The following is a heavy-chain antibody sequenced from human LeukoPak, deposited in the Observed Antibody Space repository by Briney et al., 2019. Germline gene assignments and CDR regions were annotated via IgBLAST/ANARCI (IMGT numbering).Heavy chain of an antibody. D-gene: IGHD2-8*02. J-gene: IGHJ3*02. CDR3: ARTSGRRFSGGLDI. CDR1: GYTFSNYW. CDR2: IYPGDSDT. V-gene: IGHV5-51*01. Sequence: GESLKISCKGSGYTFSNYWIAWVRQMPGKGLEWMGVIYPGDSDTRYNPAFQGLVTISADKSITTAYLHLSSLKASDTAMFYCARTSGRRFSGGLDIWGQGTMVSVS.